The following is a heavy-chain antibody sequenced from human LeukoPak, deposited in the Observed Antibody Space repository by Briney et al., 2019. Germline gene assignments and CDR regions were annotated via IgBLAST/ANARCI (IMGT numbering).Heavy chain of an antibody. J-gene: IGHJ3*02. CDR3: ARDRYSGYYGFGAFDI. V-gene: IGHV4-61*08. CDR1: GGSISSGGYY. D-gene: IGHD5-12*01. Sequence: PSQTLSLTSTVSGGSISSGGYYWTWIRQPPGKGLEWIGFIYYRGSTNYNPSLESRVTISIDTSKNRFSMKLSSVTAADTAVYYCARDRYSGYYGFGAFDIWGQGTMVTVSS. CDR2: IYYRGST.